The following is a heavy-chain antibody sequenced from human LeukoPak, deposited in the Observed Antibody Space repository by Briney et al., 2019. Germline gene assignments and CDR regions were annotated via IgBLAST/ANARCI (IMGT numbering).Heavy chain of an antibody. CDR1: GFTFSSYA. CDR2: ISYDGSNK. D-gene: IGHD3-22*01. J-gene: IGHJ3*02. Sequence: GGALRVSCAASGFTFSSYAMRSVRQGPGKGLGRGAVISYDGSNKYYADSVKGRFTISRDNSKNTLYLQMNSLRAEDTAVYYCARSITMIVVVPDAFDIWGQGTMVTVSS. CDR3: ARSITMIVVVPDAFDI. V-gene: IGHV3-30*04.